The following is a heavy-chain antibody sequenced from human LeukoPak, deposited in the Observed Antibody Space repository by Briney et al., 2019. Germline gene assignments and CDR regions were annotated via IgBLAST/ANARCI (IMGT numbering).Heavy chain of an antibody. CDR2: IRSSGSTI. J-gene: IGHJ4*02. D-gene: IGHD2-2*01. Sequence: PGGSLRLSCAASGFTFSDYYVSWIRQAPGKGLEWVSYIRSSGSTIYYADSVKGRFTISRDNAKNSLYLQVNSLRAEDTAVYYCARVDCSSTSCYEFDYWGQGTLVTVSS. CDR1: GFTFSDYY. V-gene: IGHV3-11*04. CDR3: ARVDCSSTSCYEFDY.